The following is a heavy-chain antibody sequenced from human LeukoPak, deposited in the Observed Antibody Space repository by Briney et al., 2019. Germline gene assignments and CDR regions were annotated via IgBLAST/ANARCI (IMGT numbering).Heavy chain of an antibody. Sequence: GGSPRLSCAASGFTFSSHPMGWVRQAPGKGLECVATIGLDGAQKDFVDSVKGRFTLSRDNAKNSLFLEMNRLRVEDTAVYYCARWRGLQSEFDCWGQGTLVTVSS. V-gene: IGHV3-7*01. CDR3: ARWRGLQSEFDC. CDR2: IGLDGAQK. J-gene: IGHJ4*02. CDR1: GFTFSSHP. D-gene: IGHD5-24*01.